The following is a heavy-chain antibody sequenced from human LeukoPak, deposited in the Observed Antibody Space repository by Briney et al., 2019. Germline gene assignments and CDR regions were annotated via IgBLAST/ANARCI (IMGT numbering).Heavy chain of an antibody. J-gene: IGHJ6*03. CDR3: ARIVVLYYYMDV. CDR1: GFTFSSYG. Sequence: GGSLRLSCAASGFTFSSYGMHWVRQAPGKGLEWVAFIRYDGSNKYYADSVKGRFTISRDNSKNTLYLQMNSLRAEDTAVYYCARIVVLYYYMDVWGKGTTVTVSS. D-gene: IGHD3-22*01. CDR2: IRYDGSNK. V-gene: IGHV3-30*02.